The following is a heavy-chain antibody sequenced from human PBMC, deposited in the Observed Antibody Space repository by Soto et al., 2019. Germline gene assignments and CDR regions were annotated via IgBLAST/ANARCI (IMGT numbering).Heavy chain of an antibody. CDR1: GFTFSSYS. CDR2: ISSSSSTI. Sequence: GGSLRLSCAASGFTFSSYSMNWVRQAPGKGLEWVSYISSSSSTIYYADSVKGRFTISRDNSKNSLYLQMNSLRAEDTAVYYCARDSVGHYYDSSGYPGYWGQGTLVTVSS. V-gene: IGHV3-48*01. J-gene: IGHJ4*02. CDR3: ARDSVGHYYDSSGYPGY. D-gene: IGHD3-22*01.